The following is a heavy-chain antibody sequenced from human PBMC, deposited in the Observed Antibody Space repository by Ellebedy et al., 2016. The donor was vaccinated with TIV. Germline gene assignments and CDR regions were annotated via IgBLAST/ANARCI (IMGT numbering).Heavy chain of an antibody. CDR2: INPSGGTT. D-gene: IGHD3-16*01. V-gene: IGHV1-46*01. Sequence: AASVKVSCKSSGYTFTDHLMHWVRQAPGQGLEWMGVINPSGGTTTYSQRFQGRLSMTRDTSTSTVYMELNSLTSEDMAVYYCARETSAVFGIWFDPWGQGTLVTVSS. CDR1: GYTFTDHL. J-gene: IGHJ5*02. CDR3: ARETSAVFGIWFDP.